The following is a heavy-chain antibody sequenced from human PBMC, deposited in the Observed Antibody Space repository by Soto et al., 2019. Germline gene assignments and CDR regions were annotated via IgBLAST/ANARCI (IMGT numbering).Heavy chain of an antibody. CDR2: ISGSGGST. V-gene: IGHV3-23*01. CDR1: GFTFSSYA. J-gene: IGHJ6*02. CDR3: ANSAKGHYYYGMDV. Sequence: GGSLRLSCAASGFTFSSYAMSWVRQAPGKGLEWVSAISGSGGSTYYADSVKGRFTISRDNSKNTLYLQMNSLRAEDTAVYYCANSAKGHYYYGMDVWGQWTTVTVSS.